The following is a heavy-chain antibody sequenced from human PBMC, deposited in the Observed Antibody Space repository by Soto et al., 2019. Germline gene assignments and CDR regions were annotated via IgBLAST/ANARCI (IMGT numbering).Heavy chain of an antibody. D-gene: IGHD2-15*01. V-gene: IGHV3-11*06. J-gene: IGHJ6*02. CDR3: ARERVGSGYYYYGMDV. Sequence: RLPCAASGLTFSDYYSRWIRQAPGKGPEWVSYISSSSSYTYYADSVKGRFTISRDNAKNSLYLQMNSLRAEDTAVYYCARERVGSGYYYYGMDVWGQGTTVTVSS. CDR2: ISSSSSYT. CDR1: GLTFSDYY.